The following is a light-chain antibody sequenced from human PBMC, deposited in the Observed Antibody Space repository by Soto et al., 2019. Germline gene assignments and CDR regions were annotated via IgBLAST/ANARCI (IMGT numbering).Light chain of an antibody. CDR1: GSNIGNNY. V-gene: IGLV1-51*01. CDR3: ATWDSSLSLWI. Sequence: QSVLTQPPSVSAAPGQTVTISCSGSGSNIGNNYISWYQQVPGTAPKLLIYDNNKRPSGIPDRFSGSNSGTSATLGITGLQTGDEADYYCATWDSSLSLWIFGGGTKRTVL. CDR2: DNN. J-gene: IGLJ2*01.